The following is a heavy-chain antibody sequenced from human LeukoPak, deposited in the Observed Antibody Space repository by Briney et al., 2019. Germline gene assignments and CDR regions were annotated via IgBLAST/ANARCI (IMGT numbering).Heavy chain of an antibody. CDR3: ARDRRYNWNDVSVAFDI. CDR1: GGTFSSYA. J-gene: IGHJ3*02. CDR2: IIPIFGTA. V-gene: IGHV1-69*13. Sequence: SVKVSCKASGGTFSSYAISWVRQAPGQGLEWMGGIIPIFGTANYAQKFQGRVTITADESTSTAYMELSSLRSEDTAVYYCARDRRYNWNDVSVAFDIWGQGTMVTVSS. D-gene: IGHD1-20*01.